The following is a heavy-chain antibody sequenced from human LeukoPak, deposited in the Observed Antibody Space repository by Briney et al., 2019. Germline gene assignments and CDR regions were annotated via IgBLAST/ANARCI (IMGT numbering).Heavy chain of an antibody. CDR3: TRQSGTVTPIDY. V-gene: IGHV4-34*01. Sequence: SETLSLTCAVSSGSLSCYSWGWIRQPPGKGLEWVGEISHSGITNYNASLKGRVTLSLKKSEIQFSLMLSSVTAADTAVYYCTRQSGTVTPIDYWSQGTLVTVSS. CDR2: ISHSGIT. CDR1: SGSLSCYS. J-gene: IGHJ4*02. D-gene: IGHD4-17*01.